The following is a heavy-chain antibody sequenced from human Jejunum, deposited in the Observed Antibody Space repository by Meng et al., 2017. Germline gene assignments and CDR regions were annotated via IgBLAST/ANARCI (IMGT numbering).Heavy chain of an antibody. Sequence: RFVQSGAEGNTPGPSVKASFKASAYNFAYYQVYWVRQAPGQGLEWMGRITPKSGGALYTHRFQGRVAMTRDTSINTAYMELSSLTSDDTAVYYCACDQTAPYTGFNYWGQGTLVTVSS. CDR3: ACDQTAPYTGFNY. CDR2: ITPKSGGA. J-gene: IGHJ4*02. V-gene: IGHV1-2*06. D-gene: IGHD3-16*01. CDR1: AYNFAYYQ.